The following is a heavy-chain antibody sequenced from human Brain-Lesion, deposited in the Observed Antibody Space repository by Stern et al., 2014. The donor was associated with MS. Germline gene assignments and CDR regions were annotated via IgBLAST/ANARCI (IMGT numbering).Heavy chain of an antibody. D-gene: IGHD2-8*02. J-gene: IGHJ4*02. V-gene: IGHV3-72*01. CDR1: GFTFSDHY. CDR3: IRPLVGSTRGFEY. CDR2: IRNRANSYTT. Sequence: EVQLVESGGGSVQPGGSLRLACAASGFTFSDHYMDWVRQSPRKGLAWVGRIRNRANSYTTEYAASVKGRFTIWRDDSQNSMYLHMNSLKTEDTAVYYCIRPLVGSTRGFEYWGQGTLVTVSS.